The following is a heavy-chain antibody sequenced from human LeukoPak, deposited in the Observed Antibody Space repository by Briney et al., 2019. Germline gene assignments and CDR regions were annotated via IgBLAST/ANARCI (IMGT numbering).Heavy chain of an antibody. CDR2: IRGDGYEK. CDR1: GFTFRNYW. CDR3: VRNGDYYRLDY. Sequence: GGSLRLSCAASGFTFRNYWMTWVRQAPGKGLEWVANIRGDGYEKHFADSVKGRFTISRDNAKNSVDLQMNNLRAEDTAVFYCVRNGDYYRLDYWGQGTLVTVSS. V-gene: IGHV3-7*01. J-gene: IGHJ4*02. D-gene: IGHD2-21*02.